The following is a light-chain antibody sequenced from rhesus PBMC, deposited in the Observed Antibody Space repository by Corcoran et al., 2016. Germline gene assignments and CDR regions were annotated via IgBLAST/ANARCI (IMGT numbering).Light chain of an antibody. V-gene: IGKV1S16*01. CDR2: YAS. Sequence: DIQMTQSPSSLSASVGDIVTITCRASQGISYSLAWYQHKPGKAPKPLIYYASSLESGVPSRFSGSGSGTDFTLTISSLQPEDFAGYHCKQHNSYPYNFGQGTKVEIK. CDR3: KQHNSYPYN. J-gene: IGKJ2*01. CDR1: QGISYS.